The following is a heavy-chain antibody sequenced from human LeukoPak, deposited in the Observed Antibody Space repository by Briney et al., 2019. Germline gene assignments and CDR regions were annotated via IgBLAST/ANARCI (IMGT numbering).Heavy chain of an antibody. CDR3: ARGLHGDYGYFDY. D-gene: IGHD4-17*01. J-gene: IGHJ4*02. CDR2: VIPMFATA. V-gene: IGHV1-69*13. Sequence: SVTVSCTASGGTFSSYAISWVRQAPGQGLEWMGGVIPMFATANYAPKFQDRVTITADESTSTAYMELRSLRSEDTAVYHCARGLHGDYGYFDYWGRGTLVTVSS. CDR1: GGTFSSYA.